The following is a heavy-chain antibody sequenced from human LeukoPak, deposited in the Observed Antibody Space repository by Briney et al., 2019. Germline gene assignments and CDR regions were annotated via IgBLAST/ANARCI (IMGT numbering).Heavy chain of an antibody. V-gene: IGHV3-21*01. CDR1: GFIFSRYT. CDR3: AREDGDSPDQMDV. Sequence: GGSLRLSCAASGFIFSRYTMNWVRQAPGKGLEWVSSISSSSSYIYYIDSVKGRFTISRDNAKKSVYLQMNSLRAEDTAVYYCAREDGDSPDQMDVWGQGTTVTASS. CDR2: ISSSSSYI. D-gene: IGHD4-17*01. J-gene: IGHJ6*02.